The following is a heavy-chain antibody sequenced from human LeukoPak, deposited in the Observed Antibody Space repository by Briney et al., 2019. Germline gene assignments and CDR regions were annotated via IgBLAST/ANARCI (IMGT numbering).Heavy chain of an antibody. J-gene: IGHJ6*03. V-gene: IGHV5-51*01. CDR1: GYSFLSFW. Sequence: GESLKISCQGSGYSFLSFWIGWVRQMPGKGLEWIGIIYPGDSVTIYSPSFQGQVPIPAAKSISPAFLQWTRVQASDAAFFYFARHVDYFYYMDVWGKGTTVTISS. CDR2: IYPGDSVT. CDR3: ARHVDYFYYMDV.